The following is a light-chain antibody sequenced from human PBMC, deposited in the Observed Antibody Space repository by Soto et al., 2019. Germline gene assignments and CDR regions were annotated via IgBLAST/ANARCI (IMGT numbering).Light chain of an antibody. CDR2: DAS. CDR3: LQKYFYPFT. J-gene: IGKJ3*01. CDR1: QDINKN. Sequence: DIQMTQSPSSLSASVGDRVTITCQASQDINKNLIWYQQKPGKAPKLLIYDASDLETGVPSRFSGSGSGTGFTFTISSLQPEDFATYYCLQKYFYPFTFGPGTKVDIK. V-gene: IGKV1-33*01.